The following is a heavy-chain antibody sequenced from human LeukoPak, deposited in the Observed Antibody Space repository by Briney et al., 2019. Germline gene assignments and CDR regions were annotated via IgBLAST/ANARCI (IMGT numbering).Heavy chain of an antibody. D-gene: IGHD4-17*01. CDR2: TSHSGNT. Sequence: SETLSLTCAVYGGSLSGYYWSWIRQPPGKGLEWIGETSHSGNTDYDPSLKSRVTMSVDTSKNQFSLKLRSVTAADTAVYYCARDRTLTTMTPEAFDIWGQGTMVTVSS. CDR3: ARDRTLTTMTPEAFDI. J-gene: IGHJ3*02. V-gene: IGHV4-34*01. CDR1: GGSLSGYY.